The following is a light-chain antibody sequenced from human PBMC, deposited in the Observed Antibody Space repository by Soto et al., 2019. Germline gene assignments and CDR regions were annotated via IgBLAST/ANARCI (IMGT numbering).Light chain of an antibody. CDR1: QDISNN. Sequence: IRMNQSPSSLSASVGYRLTITCQASQDISNNLNGYQQKPGKAPKRLIYDASNLETGVTSRFSGSGSGTGFTFTISSLQPEDFATYYCQQYESLPLTFGQGTRLEIK. J-gene: IGKJ5*01. CDR2: DAS. CDR3: QQYESLPLT. V-gene: IGKV1-33*01.